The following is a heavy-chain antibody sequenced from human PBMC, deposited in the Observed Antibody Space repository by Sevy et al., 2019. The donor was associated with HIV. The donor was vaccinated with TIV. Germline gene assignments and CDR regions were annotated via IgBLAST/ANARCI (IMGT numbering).Heavy chain of an antibody. CDR2: ISATGGST. CDR3: AKTLQKLPFHPHYFDY. J-gene: IGHJ4*02. Sequence: GGSLRLSCAASGFTLTSYTMNWVLQAPGKVLEWVASISATGGSTYYADSVKGRLTISRDVSKGTLYLQMNSLTAADTAIFYCAKTLQKLPFHPHYFDYWGQGTLVTVSS. V-gene: IGHV3-23*01. D-gene: IGHD2-21*02. CDR1: GFTLTSYT.